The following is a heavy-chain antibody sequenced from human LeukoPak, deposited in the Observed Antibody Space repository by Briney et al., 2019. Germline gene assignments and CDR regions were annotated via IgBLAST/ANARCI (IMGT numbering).Heavy chain of an antibody. V-gene: IGHV3-7*04. CDR3: ARDVRPDY. CDR2: IKQDGTEK. J-gene: IGHJ4*02. CDR1: VFTFSSYW. D-gene: IGHD6-6*01. Sequence: GGSLRLSCAASVFTFSSYWMSWVRQAPGEGLEWVANIKQDGTEKYYMDSVKGRFSISIDNAKNSLYLQMNALRAEDTAVYYCARDVRPDYWGQGTLVTVST.